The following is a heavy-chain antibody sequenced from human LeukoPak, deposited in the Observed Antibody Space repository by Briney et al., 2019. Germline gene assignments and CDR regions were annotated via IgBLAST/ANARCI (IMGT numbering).Heavy chain of an antibody. CDR2: VTGSGGNT. CDR1: GFTFSSYA. D-gene: IGHD3-22*01. Sequence: GGSLRLSCAASGFTFSSYAMSWVRQAPGKGLEWVSVVTGSGGNTYYADSVKGRFTISRDNSKNTLYLQMNSLRAEDTAVYYCAKGDYYDSSGLYWGQGTLVTVSS. CDR3: AKGDYYDSSGLY. V-gene: IGHV3-23*01. J-gene: IGHJ4*02.